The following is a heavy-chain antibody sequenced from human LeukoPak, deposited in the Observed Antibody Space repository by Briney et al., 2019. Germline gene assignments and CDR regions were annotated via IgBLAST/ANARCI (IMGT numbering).Heavy chain of an antibody. J-gene: IGHJ4*02. CDR2: AYYRSKWYI. V-gene: IGHV6-1*01. CDR1: GDSVSGSPAV. D-gene: IGHD3-10*01. CDR3: ARGAVRGGTNFDY. Sequence: SQTLSLTCAISGDSVSGSPAVWNWIRQSPSRGLEWLGRAYYRSKWYIAYAVSVKGRITITPDTSKNQFSLQLNSVTPEDTAVYYCARGAVRGGTNFDYWGQGTLVTVSS.